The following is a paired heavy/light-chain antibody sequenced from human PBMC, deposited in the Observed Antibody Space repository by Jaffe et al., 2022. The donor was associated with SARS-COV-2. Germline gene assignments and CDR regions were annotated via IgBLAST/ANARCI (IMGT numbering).Light chain of an antibody. CDR2: GAS. V-gene: IGKV3-20*01. Sequence: ELVLTQSPGTLSLSPGERATLSCRASQSVSSSYLAWYHQKPGQAPRLLIYGASSRATGIPDRFSGSGSGTDFTLTISRLEPEDFAVYYCQQYGSSPHTFGQGTKLEIK. CDR3: QQYGSSPHT. CDR1: QSVSSSY. J-gene: IGKJ2*01.
Heavy chain of an antibody. CDR1: GGSISSSNG. J-gene: IGHJ6*02. CDR3: ARDSVEANYYYYGMDV. D-gene: IGHD3-10*01. V-gene: IGHV4-4*02. Sequence: QVQLQESGPGLVKPSGTLSLTCVVSGGSISSSNGWTWVRQPPGKGLEWIGKIYHSGGTNYNPSLKSRVTISVDKSKNQFSLKLSSVTAADTAVYYCARDSVEANYYYYGMDVWGQGTTVTVSS. CDR2: IYHSGGT.